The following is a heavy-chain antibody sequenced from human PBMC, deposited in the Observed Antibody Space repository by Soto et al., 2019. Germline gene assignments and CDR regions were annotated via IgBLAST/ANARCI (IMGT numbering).Heavy chain of an antibody. CDR3: ARDGLAAPHYGMDV. Sequence: DSVKGRFTISRDNSKNTLFLQMNSLRGEDTAVYFCARDGLAAPHYGMDVWGQGTTVTVSS. J-gene: IGHJ6*02. V-gene: IGHV3-30*14. D-gene: IGHD6-13*01.